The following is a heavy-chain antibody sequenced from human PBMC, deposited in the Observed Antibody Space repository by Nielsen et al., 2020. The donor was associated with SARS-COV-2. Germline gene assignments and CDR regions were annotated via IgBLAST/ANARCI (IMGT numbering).Heavy chain of an antibody. Sequence: GESLKISCAASGFTFSSYTMSWVRQAPGKGLEWVSAISGSGGSTYYADSVKGRFTISRDNSKNTLYLQMNSLRAEDTAVYYCARRLEPDFDYWGQGTLVTVSS. J-gene: IGHJ4*02. CDR1: GFTFSSYT. D-gene: IGHD1-1*01. V-gene: IGHV3-23*01. CDR3: ARRLEPDFDY. CDR2: ISGSGGST.